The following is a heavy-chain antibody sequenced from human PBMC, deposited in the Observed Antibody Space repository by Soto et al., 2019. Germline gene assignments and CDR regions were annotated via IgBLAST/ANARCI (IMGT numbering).Heavy chain of an antibody. J-gene: IGHJ4*02. Sequence: SETLSLTCAVSGGSITSSNWWTWVRQRPGKGLEWIGEIYDSGSTNYNPSLKSRVTISIGKSKNQFSLRLNSVTAADTAVYYCARDYDRYFDYWGQGTLVTVSS. V-gene: IGHV4-4*02. CDR3: ARDYDRYFDY. CDR1: GGSITSSNW. CDR2: IYDSGST. D-gene: IGHD5-12*01.